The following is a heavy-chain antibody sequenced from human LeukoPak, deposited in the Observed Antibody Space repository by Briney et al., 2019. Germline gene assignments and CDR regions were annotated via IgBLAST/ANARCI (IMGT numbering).Heavy chain of an antibody. CDR3: TRHPDSSGWSPGVDY. D-gene: IGHD6-19*01. V-gene: IGHV3-73*01. CDR2: IRGRANSYAT. Sequence: GGSLRLSCATSGFTFRGSAMHWVRQASGKGLEWVGRIRGRANSYATAYAASVKGRFTISRDDSRNTAYLQMNSLKTEDTAVYYRTRHPDSSGWSPGVDYWGQGTLVTVSS. J-gene: IGHJ4*02. CDR1: GFTFRGSA.